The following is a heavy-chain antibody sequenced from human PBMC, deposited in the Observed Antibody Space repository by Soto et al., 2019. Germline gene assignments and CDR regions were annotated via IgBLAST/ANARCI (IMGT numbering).Heavy chain of an antibody. V-gene: IGHV4-34*01. J-gene: IGHJ6*02. CDR2: INHSGST. D-gene: IGHD5-12*01. CDR3: ARAGRGGTGLLRSTYYYYGMDV. CDR1: GGSFSGYY. Sequence: PSETLSLTCAVYGGSFSGYYWSWIRQPPGKGLEWIGEINHSGSTNYNPSLKSRVTISVDTSKNQFSLKLSSVTAADTAVYYCARAGRGGTGLLRSTYYYYGMDVWGQGTTVTVSS.